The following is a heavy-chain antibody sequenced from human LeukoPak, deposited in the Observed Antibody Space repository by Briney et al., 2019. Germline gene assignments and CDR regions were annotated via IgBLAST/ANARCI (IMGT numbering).Heavy chain of an antibody. CDR1: GGSISSSSYY. D-gene: IGHD1-26*01. Sequence: PSETLSLTCTVSGGSISSSSYYWGWIRQPPGKGLEWIGSIYYSGSTYYNPSLKSRVTISVDTSKNQFSLKLSSVTAADTAVYYCARGGSGSYLEHDAFDIWGQGTMVTVSS. CDR2: IYYSGST. V-gene: IGHV4-39*07. CDR3: ARGGSGSYLEHDAFDI. J-gene: IGHJ3*02.